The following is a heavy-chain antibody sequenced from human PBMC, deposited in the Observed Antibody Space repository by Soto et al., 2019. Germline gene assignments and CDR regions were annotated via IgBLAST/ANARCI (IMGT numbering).Heavy chain of an antibody. Sequence: SETLSLTCTVSGGTISSGGYYWSWIRQPPGKGLEWIGYIYYTGRSNSNPSLTSRVTMSVDTSKNQFSLKLSPVTAADTAVYYCASHSSHWPFFDFWGQGTLVTVSS. J-gene: IGHJ4*02. CDR2: IYYTGRS. D-gene: IGHD6-13*01. CDR1: GGTISSGGYY. V-gene: IGHV4-61*08. CDR3: ASHSSHWPFFDF.